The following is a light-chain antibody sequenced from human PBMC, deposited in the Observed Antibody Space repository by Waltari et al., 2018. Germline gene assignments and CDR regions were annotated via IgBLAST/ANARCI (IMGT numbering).Light chain of an antibody. CDR1: QGIRND. V-gene: IGKV1-6*01. Sequence: AIQVTQSPSSLSASVGDRVTITCRASQGIRNDLAWYQQQPGSAPKLLIYAASNLQNGVPSRFSGSGSGTDFTLTISSLQPEDFATYYCLQDYNFPWTFGQGTKVEIK. CDR2: AAS. CDR3: LQDYNFPWT. J-gene: IGKJ1*01.